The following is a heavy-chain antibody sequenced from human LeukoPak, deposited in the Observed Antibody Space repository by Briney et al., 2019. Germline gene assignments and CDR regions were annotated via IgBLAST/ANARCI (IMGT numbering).Heavy chain of an antibody. CDR2: MSSSGDST. V-gene: IGHV3-23*01. J-gene: IGHJ4*02. CDR1: GFSFTKYA. Sequence: GGSLRLSCAASGFSFTKYAMSWVRQAPGKGLEWVSGMSSSGDSTDYADSVKGRFTISRDNSKNTLYLQMDSLRVEDTAVFCAKVSFDGGVIPYFDSWGQGTAVTVSS. D-gene: IGHD3-16*02. CDR3: AKVSFDGGVIPYFDS.